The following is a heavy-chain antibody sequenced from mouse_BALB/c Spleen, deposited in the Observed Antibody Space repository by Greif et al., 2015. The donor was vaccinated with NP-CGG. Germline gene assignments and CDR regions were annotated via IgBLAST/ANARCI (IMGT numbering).Heavy chain of an antibody. J-gene: IGHJ2*01. D-gene: IGHD2-14*01. CDR1: GYTFSSYW. Sequence: QVQLKESGAELMKPGASVKISCRATGYTFSSYWIEWVKQRPGHGLEWIGEILPGSGSTNYNEKFKGKATFTADTSSNTAYMQLSSLTSEDSAVYYCARRDYYRYDADYWGQGTTLTVSS. CDR3: ARRDYYRYDADY. CDR2: ILPGSGST. V-gene: IGHV1-9*01.